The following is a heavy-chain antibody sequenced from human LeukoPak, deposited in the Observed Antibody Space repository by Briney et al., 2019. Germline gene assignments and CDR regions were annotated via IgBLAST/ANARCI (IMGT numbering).Heavy chain of an antibody. CDR2: ISNANGDT. J-gene: IGHJ4*02. Sequence: GGSLRLSCAASGFTFSNYAMSWVRQAPGKGLEWVSTISNANGDTYYADSVKGRFTISRDNSKNTLYLQMNSLTGEDTAIYYCAKATGNLGNWGQGTLVTLSS. D-gene: IGHD1-1*01. CDR3: AKATGNLGN. V-gene: IGHV3-23*01. CDR1: GFTFSNYA.